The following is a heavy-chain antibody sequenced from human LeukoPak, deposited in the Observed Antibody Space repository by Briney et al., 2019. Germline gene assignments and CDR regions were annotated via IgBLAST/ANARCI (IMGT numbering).Heavy chain of an antibody. Sequence: GSSVKVSCKASGNTFTSYAMHWVRQAPGQRLEWMGWINAGNGNTKYSQKFQGRVTITRDTSASTAYMELSSLRSEDTAVYYCARDRRYYDFWSGYSVELPDYWGQGTLVTVSS. CDR2: INAGNGNT. CDR3: ARDRRYYDFWSGYSVELPDY. J-gene: IGHJ4*02. CDR1: GNTFTSYA. D-gene: IGHD3-3*01. V-gene: IGHV1-3*01.